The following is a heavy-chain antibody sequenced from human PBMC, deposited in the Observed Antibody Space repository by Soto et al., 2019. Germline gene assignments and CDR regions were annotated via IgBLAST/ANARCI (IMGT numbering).Heavy chain of an antibody. CDR1: GFTFSSYA. CDR3: AREEAFSGSYYPCEC. V-gene: IGHV3-30-3*01. D-gene: IGHD1-26*01. CDR2: ISYDGSNK. Sequence: GGSLRLSCAASGFTFSSYAMHWVRQAPGKGLEWVAVISYDGSNKYYADSVKGRFTISRDNSKNTLYLQMNSLRAEDTAVYYCAREEAFSGSYYPCECWGEGTLVIVSS. J-gene: IGHJ4*02.